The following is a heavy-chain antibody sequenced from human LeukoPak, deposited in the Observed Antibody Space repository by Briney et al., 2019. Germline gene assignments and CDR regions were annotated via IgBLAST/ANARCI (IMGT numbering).Heavy chain of an antibody. CDR3: ARDPSIAAAGTGLFDY. Sequence: GGSLRLSCAASGFTFSSYWMHWVRQAPGKGLVWVSRINTDDSSTSYADSVKGRFTISRDNAKNTLYLQMNSLRVEDTAVYYCARDPSIAAAGTGLFDYWGQGTLVTVSS. V-gene: IGHV3-74*01. J-gene: IGHJ4*02. CDR1: GFTFSSYW. D-gene: IGHD6-13*01. CDR2: INTDDSST.